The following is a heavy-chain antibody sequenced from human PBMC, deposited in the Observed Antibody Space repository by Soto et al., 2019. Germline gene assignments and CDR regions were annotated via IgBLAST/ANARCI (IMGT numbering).Heavy chain of an antibody. V-gene: IGHV3-23*01. CDR3: AKNYQFDC. CDR2: INVGDAAT. D-gene: IGHD2-2*01. Sequence: EVQLLESGGGLEQPGGSLRLSCAASGFIFTSYAMSWVRQAPGKGLEWVSSINVGDAATNYADSVKGRFTISRDNSKNTLYLQMTFLRADDTALYYCAKNYQFDCWGQGTLVTVSS. J-gene: IGHJ4*02. CDR1: GFIFTSYA.